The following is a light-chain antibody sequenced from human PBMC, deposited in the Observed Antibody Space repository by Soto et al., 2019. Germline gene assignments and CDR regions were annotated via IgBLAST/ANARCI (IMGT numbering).Light chain of an antibody. CDR2: LNSDGSH. Sequence: QPVLTQSPSASASLGASVNLTCTLTGGHSTYSIGWHQQQPQRGPRFLMRLNSDGSHSKGDGIPDRFSGSSSGAERFLTISSLQSEDEADNYCQTWGRGIVVFGGGTKLTVL. CDR3: QTWGRGIVV. CDR1: GGHSTYS. V-gene: IGLV4-69*02. J-gene: IGLJ2*01.